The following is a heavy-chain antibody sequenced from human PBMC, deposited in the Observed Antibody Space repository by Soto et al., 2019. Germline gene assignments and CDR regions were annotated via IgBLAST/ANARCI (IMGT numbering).Heavy chain of an antibody. D-gene: IGHD3-22*01. CDR3: ARWLTTYSGSH. Sequence: GGSLGLSCAASGFTVSSNYMSWVRQAPGKGLEWVSVIYSGGSTYYADSVKGRFTISRDNSKNTLYLQMNSLRAEDTAVYYCARWLTTYSGSHWGQGTMVTVS. CDR2: IYSGGST. V-gene: IGHV3-53*01. CDR1: GFTVSSNY. J-gene: IGHJ4*02.